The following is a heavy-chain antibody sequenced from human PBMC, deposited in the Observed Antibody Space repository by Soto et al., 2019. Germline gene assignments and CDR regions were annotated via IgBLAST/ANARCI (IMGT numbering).Heavy chain of an antibody. CDR3: ARDGYSSSSGLPYYYGMDV. J-gene: IGHJ6*02. Sequence: ASVKVSCKASGYTFTSYGFSWGRQAPGEGLEWMGWISAYNGNTNYAQKLQGRVTMTTDTSTSTAYMELRSLRSDDSAVYYCARDGYSSSSGLPYYYGMDVWGQGPTVTVSS. D-gene: IGHD6-6*01. CDR2: ISAYNGNT. V-gene: IGHV1-18*01. CDR1: GYTFTSYG.